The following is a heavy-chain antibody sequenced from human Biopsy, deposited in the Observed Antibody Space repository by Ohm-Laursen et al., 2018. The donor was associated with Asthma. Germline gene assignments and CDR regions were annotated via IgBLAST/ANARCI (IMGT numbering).Heavy chain of an antibody. J-gene: IGHJ2*01. CDR1: GFNLNTYT. CDR3: ARDAGMNLAPGHWSFDL. Sequence: SLRLSCTATGFNLNTYTLSWVRQAPGQGLAWLSTISYDGKFKYFADSVKGRFTISRDYSKNTLYLQMNSLRLEDTGVYFCARDAGMNLAPGHWSFDLWGRGTLLTVSS. CDR2: ISYDGKFK. V-gene: IGHV3-30*04. D-gene: IGHD1-14*01.